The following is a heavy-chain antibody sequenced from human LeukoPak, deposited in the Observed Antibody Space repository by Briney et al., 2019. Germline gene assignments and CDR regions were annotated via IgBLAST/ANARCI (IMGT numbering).Heavy chain of an antibody. Sequence: GGSLRLSCAASGFTFSSYAMSWVRQAPGKGLEWVANIQEDGSATYYVDSVKGRFTISRDNAKNSLDLQMNSLRAEDTAVYFCARRKEVQTTFDCWGQGTLVNVSS. V-gene: IGHV3-7*01. J-gene: IGHJ4*02. CDR3: ARRKEVQTTFDC. CDR1: GFTFSSYA. CDR2: IQEDGSAT. D-gene: IGHD1-14*01.